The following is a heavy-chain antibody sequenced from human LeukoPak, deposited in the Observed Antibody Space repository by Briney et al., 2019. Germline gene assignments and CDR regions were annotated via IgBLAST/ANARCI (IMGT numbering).Heavy chain of an antibody. V-gene: IGHV3-48*03. CDR3: ATAYSGYYTYYFDY. Sequence: GGSLRLSCAASGFTFSTYEMNWVRQAPGKGLEWVSYISTGGSIIYYADSVKGRFTISRDNAQNSLYLQMNSLRAEDTAAYYCATAYSGYYTYYFDYWGQGTLVTVSS. CDR1: GFTFSTYE. J-gene: IGHJ4*02. D-gene: IGHD3-22*01. CDR2: ISTGGSII.